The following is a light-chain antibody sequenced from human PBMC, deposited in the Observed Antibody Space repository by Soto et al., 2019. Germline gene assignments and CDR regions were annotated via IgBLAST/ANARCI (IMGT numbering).Light chain of an antibody. CDR1: SGHSSYA. CDR2: VNSDGSH. Sequence: QLVLTQSPSASASLGASVKLTCTLSSGHSSYAIAWHQQQPEKGPRYLMKVNSDGSHSKGDGIPDRFSGSSSGAERYFTISSLQSEDEADYYCKTWGTGYVLFGGGTQLPVL. V-gene: IGLV4-69*01. J-gene: IGLJ2*01. CDR3: KTWGTGYVL.